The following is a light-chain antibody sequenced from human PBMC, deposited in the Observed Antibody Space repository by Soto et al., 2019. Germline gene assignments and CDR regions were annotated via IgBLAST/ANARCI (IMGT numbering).Light chain of an antibody. CDR3: CSYSGSGTYV. J-gene: IGLJ1*01. Sequence: QSALTQPASVSGSPGQSITISCTGTSSDVGSYNLVSWYQQHPGKAPKLLIYEGSKRPSGVSNRFSGSKSGNTASLTISGLQSEVEADYYCCSYSGSGTYVFGTGTKLTV. V-gene: IGLV2-23*01. CDR2: EGS. CDR1: SSDVGSYNL.